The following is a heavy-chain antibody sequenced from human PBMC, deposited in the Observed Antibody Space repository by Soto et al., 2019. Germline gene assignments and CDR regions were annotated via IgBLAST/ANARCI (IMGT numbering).Heavy chain of an antibody. CDR1: GGTFSSYT. CDR3: ARESGYNGNPLGY. Sequence: QVQLVQSGAEVKKPGSSVKVSCKASGGTFSSYTISWVRQAPGQGLEWMGRIIPILGIANYAQKFQGRVTITADKSTGTAYMELSSLRSEDTAVYYCARESGYNGNPLGYWGQGTLVTVSS. V-gene: IGHV1-69*08. D-gene: IGHD1-20*01. J-gene: IGHJ4*02. CDR2: IIPILGIA.